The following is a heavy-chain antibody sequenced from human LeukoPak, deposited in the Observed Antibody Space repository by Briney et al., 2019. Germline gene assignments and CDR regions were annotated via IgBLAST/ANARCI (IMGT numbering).Heavy chain of an antibody. Sequence: SETLSLTCTVSGGSISSYYWSWIRQPPGKGLEWIGNIYYSGSTYYNPSLKSRVTISVDTSKNQFSLKLSSVTAADTAVYYCARQYYYYYYMDVWGKGTTVTISS. V-gene: IGHV4-59*05. CDR1: GGSISSYY. CDR2: IYYSGST. CDR3: ARQYYYYYYMDV. J-gene: IGHJ6*03.